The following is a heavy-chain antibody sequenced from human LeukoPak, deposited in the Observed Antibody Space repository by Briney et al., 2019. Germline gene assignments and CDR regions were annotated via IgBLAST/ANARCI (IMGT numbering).Heavy chain of an antibody. Sequence: GGSLRLSCAASGFTFSSYSMNWVRQAPGKGLEWVSSISSSSSYIYYADSVKGRFTISRDNAKNTLYLQMNSLRAEDTAVYYCAKAPVPNQWRMGYFQHWGQGTLVTVSS. D-gene: IGHD2-8*02. V-gene: IGHV3-21*04. CDR1: GFTFSSYS. CDR2: ISSSSSYI. CDR3: AKAPVPNQWRMGYFQH. J-gene: IGHJ1*01.